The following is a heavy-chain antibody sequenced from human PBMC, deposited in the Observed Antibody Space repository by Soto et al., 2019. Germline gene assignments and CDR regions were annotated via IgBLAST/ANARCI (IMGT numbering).Heavy chain of an antibody. Sequence: EVQLVESGGGVVRPGGSLRLSCAASGFTFDDYGMSWVRQAPGKGLEWVSGINWNGGSTGYADSVKGRFTISRDNAKNSLYVQMNSLRAEDTSLDYCARDYRMVRGVMVRIGFDYWGQGTLVTVSS. CDR3: ARDYRMVRGVMVRIGFDY. CDR1: GFTFDDYG. CDR2: INWNGGST. D-gene: IGHD3-10*01. V-gene: IGHV3-20*04. J-gene: IGHJ4*02.